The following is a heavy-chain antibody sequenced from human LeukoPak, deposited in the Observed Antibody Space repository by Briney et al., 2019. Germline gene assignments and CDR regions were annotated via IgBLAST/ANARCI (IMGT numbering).Heavy chain of an antibody. V-gene: IGHV3-23*01. CDR1: GFTFSRYA. Sequence: GGSLRLSCAASGFTFSRYAMSWVRQAPGKGLEWGSAISGSGGSTYYADSVKGRFTISRDNSKNTLYLQMNSLRAEDTAVYYCAKVTTFYSSSRDYFDYWGQGTLVTVSS. CDR2: ISGSGGST. J-gene: IGHJ4*02. D-gene: IGHD6-13*01. CDR3: AKVTTFYSSSRDYFDY.